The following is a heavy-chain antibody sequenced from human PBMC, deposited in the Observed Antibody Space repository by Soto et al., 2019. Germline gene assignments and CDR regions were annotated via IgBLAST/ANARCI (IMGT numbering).Heavy chain of an antibody. V-gene: IGHV4-59*01. Sequence: SETLSLTCTVSGGSISNYYWSWIRQVPGKGLEWIGYIYSSGSTHYNPSLQSRVTISADTSKNQVSLKVNSVTAADTAVYYCARDHPHSYGVYYFDYWSQGTPVTVSS. CDR1: GGSISNYY. J-gene: IGHJ4*02. CDR3: ARDHPHSYGVYYFDY. D-gene: IGHD5-18*01. CDR2: IYSSGST.